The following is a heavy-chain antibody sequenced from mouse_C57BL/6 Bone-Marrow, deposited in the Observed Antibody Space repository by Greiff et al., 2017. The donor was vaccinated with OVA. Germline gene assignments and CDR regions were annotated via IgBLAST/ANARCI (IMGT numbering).Heavy chain of an antibody. Sequence: QVQLKESGPELVKPGASVKISCKASGYAFSSSWMNWVKQRPGKGLEWIGRIYPGDGDTNYNGKFKGKATLTADKSSSTAYMQLSSLTSEDSAVYLCARSWLNYYAMDYWGQGTSVTVSS. D-gene: IGHD2-2*01. CDR2: IYPGDGDT. V-gene: IGHV1-82*01. CDR1: GYAFSSSW. J-gene: IGHJ4*01. CDR3: ARSWLNYYAMDY.